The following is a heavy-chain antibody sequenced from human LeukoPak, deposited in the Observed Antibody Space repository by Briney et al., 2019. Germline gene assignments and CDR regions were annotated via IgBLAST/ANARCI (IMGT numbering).Heavy chain of an antibody. CDR3: ARGGRRFLEWLYPDY. V-gene: IGHV1-18*01. Sequence: GSSVKVSCKASGGTFSSYAISWVRQAPGQGLEWVGWISAYNGNTNYAQKLQGRVTMTTDTSTSTAYMELRSLRSDDTAVYYCARGGRRFLEWLYPDYWGQGTLVTVSS. J-gene: IGHJ4*02. CDR1: GGTFSSYA. D-gene: IGHD3-3*01. CDR2: ISAYNGNT.